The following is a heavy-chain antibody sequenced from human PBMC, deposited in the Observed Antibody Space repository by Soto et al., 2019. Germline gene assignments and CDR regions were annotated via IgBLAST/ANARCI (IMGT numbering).Heavy chain of an antibody. D-gene: IGHD6-6*01. CDR2: IWYDGSNK. V-gene: IGHV3-33*01. J-gene: IGHJ3*02. CDR1: GFTFSSYG. CDR3: ARDLEYSCSSPLNDAFDI. Sequence: QVQLVESGGGVVQPGRSLRLSCAASGFTFSSYGMHWVRQAPGKGLEWVAVIWYDGSNKYYADSVKGRFTISRDNSKNTLYLQMNSLRAEDTAVYYCARDLEYSCSSPLNDAFDIWGQGTMVTVSS.